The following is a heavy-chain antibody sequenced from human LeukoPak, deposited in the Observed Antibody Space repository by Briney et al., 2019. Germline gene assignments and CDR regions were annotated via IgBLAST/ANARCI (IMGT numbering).Heavy chain of an antibody. Sequence: PGGSLRLSCAASGFTFSSYGMHWVRQAPGKGLEWVAVISYDGSNKYYADSVKGRFTISRDNAKKSLYLQMNSLRAEDTAVYYCARDESGSYSYYYSMDVWGQGTTVTVSS. CDR1: GFTFSSYG. CDR2: ISYDGSNK. V-gene: IGHV3-30*03. D-gene: IGHD1-26*01. J-gene: IGHJ6*02. CDR3: ARDESGSYSYYYSMDV.